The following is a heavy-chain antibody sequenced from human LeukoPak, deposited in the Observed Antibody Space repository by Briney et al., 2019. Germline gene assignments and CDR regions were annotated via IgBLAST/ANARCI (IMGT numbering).Heavy chain of an antibody. D-gene: IGHD5-12*01. CDR3: ARVSDYAHNWFDP. CDR1: GGSISSYY. J-gene: IGHJ5*02. Sequence: PSETLSLTCTVSGGSISSYYWSWIRQPAGKGLEWIGRISTSGSTNYNPSLKSRVTMSVDTSKNQFPLKLSSVTAADTAVYYCARVSDYAHNWFDPWGQRTLVTVAS. V-gene: IGHV4-4*07. CDR2: ISTSGST.